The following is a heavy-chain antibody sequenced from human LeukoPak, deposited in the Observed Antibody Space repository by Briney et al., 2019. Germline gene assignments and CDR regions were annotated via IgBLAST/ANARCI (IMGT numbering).Heavy chain of an antibody. D-gene: IGHD1-26*01. V-gene: IGHV1-69*05. CDR3: ARESTSGSYDGRYYFDY. J-gene: IGHJ4*02. Sequence: GSSVKVSCKASGGTFSSYAISWVRQAPGQGLEWMGGIIPIFGTANYAQKFQGRVTITTDESTSTAYMELSSLRSEDTAVYYCARESTSGSYDGRYYFDYWGQGTLVTVSS. CDR2: IIPIFGTA. CDR1: GGTFSSYA.